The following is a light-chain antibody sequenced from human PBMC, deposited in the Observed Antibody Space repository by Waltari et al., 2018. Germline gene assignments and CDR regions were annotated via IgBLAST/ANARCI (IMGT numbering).Light chain of an antibody. CDR3: HQTYSTPFT. Sequence: DIQMTQSPSSLSASVGDRVTITCRASQTITTYLNWYQQKPGKAPKLLIHAASRLQRGVPSTFRCSGYGTDFTLTISSLQPDDFATYYCHQTYSTPFTFGPGTKVDVK. CDR1: QTITTY. V-gene: IGKV1-39*01. J-gene: IGKJ3*01. CDR2: AAS.